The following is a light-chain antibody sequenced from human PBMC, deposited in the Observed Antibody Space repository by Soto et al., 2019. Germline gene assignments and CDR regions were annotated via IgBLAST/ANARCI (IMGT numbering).Light chain of an antibody. CDR1: SADVGAYDY. V-gene: IGLV2-14*03. J-gene: IGLJ7*01. Sequence: QSALTQPASVSGSPGQSITISCTGTSADVGAYDYVSWYQHHPGKGPQLMIFDVTIRPSGVSNRFSGSKSGNTASLTISGLQAEDEADYHCSSYTTSGTPGFGGGTQLTVL. CDR3: SSYTTSGTPG. CDR2: DVT.